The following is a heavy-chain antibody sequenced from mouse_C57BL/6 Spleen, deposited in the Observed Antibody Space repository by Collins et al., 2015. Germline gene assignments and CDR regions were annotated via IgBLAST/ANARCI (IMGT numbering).Heavy chain of an antibody. CDR1: GYTFTSYW. J-gene: IGHJ4*01. D-gene: IGHD1-1*01. CDR3: AREGFYYGSSYYAMDY. Sequence: QVQLQQPGTELVKPGASVKLSCKASGYTFTSYWMHWVKQRPGQGLEWIGNINPSNGGTNYNEKFKSRATLTVDKSSSTAYMQLSSLTSEDSAVYYCAREGFYYGSSYYAMDYWGQGTSVTVSS. CDR2: INPSNGGT. V-gene: IGHV1-53*01.